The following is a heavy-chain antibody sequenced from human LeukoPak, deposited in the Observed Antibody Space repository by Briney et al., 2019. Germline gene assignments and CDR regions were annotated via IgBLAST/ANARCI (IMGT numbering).Heavy chain of an antibody. D-gene: IGHD6-13*01. J-gene: IGHJ4*02. V-gene: IGHV4-39*07. Sequence: SETLSLTCTVSGGSISSSSYYWGWIRQPPGKGLEWIGSIYYSGSTYYNPSLKSRVTISVDTSKNQFSLRLSSVTAADTAVYYCARVTGYVMEDYFDYWAREPWSPSPQ. CDR1: GGSISSSSYY. CDR2: IYYSGST. CDR3: ARVTGYVMEDYFDY.